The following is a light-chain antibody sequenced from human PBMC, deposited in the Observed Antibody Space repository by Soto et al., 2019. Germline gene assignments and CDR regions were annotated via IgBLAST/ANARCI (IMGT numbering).Light chain of an antibody. Sequence: QSALIQPPSVSESPGQSVTISCTGTSSGVGSHDFVTWYQQLPGTVPKVMIHNVNTRPSGVPDRFSGSKSGNTASLTISGLQAEDEADHYCSSYTGSSPYVFGSGTKLTVL. J-gene: IGLJ1*01. V-gene: IGLV2-18*02. CDR3: SSYTGSSPYV. CDR2: NVN. CDR1: SSGVGSHDF.